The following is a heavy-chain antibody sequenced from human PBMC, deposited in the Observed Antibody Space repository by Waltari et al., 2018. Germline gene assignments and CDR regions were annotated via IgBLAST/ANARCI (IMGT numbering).Heavy chain of an antibody. CDR3: AILRYGSGYFDY. CDR1: GYTFPSYA. V-gene: IGHV1-3*01. Sequence: QVQLVQSGAGVKKPGASVTVSCKASGYTFPSYAIHWVRQAPGQRLEWMGWINAGNGNTKYSQKFQGRVTITRDTSASTAYMELSSLRSEDTAVYYCAILRYGSGYFDYWGQGTLVTVSS. CDR2: INAGNGNT. J-gene: IGHJ4*02. D-gene: IGHD3-10*01.